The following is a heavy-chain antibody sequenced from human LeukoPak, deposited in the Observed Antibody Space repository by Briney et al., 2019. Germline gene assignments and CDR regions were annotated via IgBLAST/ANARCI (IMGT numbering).Heavy chain of an antibody. CDR3: ARDRYGDGFAHLDY. V-gene: IGHV1-2*02. D-gene: IGHD5-24*01. Sequence: GASVKVSCKASGYTFTSYAIHWVRQAPGQGLEWMGCITPSGGTNYPQKFQGRVAITWDTSITTAYMDLSRLTSDDTAVYYCARDRYGDGFAHLDYWGQGALVTVSS. J-gene: IGHJ4*02. CDR1: GYTFTSYA. CDR2: ITPSGGT.